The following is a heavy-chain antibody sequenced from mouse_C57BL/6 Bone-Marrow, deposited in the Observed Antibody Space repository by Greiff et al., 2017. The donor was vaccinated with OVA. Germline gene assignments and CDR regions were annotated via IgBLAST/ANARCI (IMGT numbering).Heavy chain of an antibody. J-gene: IGHJ4*01. V-gene: IGHV1-50*01. Sequence: QVQLQQPGAELVKPGASVKLSCKASGYTFTSYWMQWVKQRPGQGLEWIGEIDPSDSYTTYNQKFQGKATLTVDTSSSTAYMQLSSLTSEDSAVYYCARATGYYGSSKGMDYWGQGTSVTVSS. CDR3: ARATGYYGSSKGMDY. CDR1: GYTFTSYW. D-gene: IGHD1-1*01. CDR2: IDPSDSYT.